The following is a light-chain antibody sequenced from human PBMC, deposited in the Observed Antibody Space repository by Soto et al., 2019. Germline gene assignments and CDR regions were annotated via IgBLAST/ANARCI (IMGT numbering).Light chain of an antibody. CDR1: SSDVGGYNY. CDR3: CSYVGSYILYV. Sequence: QSALTQPRSVSGSPGQSVTISCTGTSSDVGGYNYVSWYQQHPGKAPKVMIYDVSKRPSGVPDRFSGSKSGNTASLTISGLQAEDEADYYCCSYVGSYILYVFGTGNKVTVL. J-gene: IGLJ1*01. V-gene: IGLV2-11*01. CDR2: DVS.